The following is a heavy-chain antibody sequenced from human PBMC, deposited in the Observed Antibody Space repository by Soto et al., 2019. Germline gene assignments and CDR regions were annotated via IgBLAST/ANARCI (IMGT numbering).Heavy chain of an antibody. Sequence: EVQLVESGGGLVQPGGSLRLSCLASEFTFNTYWMNWVRQAPGRGLEWVANIKDDGSEKNYVDSGKGRFTSSRDNAKSSLELQMSRLRGEDTAVYFCAGDGGTPGRGSAVGYYYLYGMDVWGQGTTVTVSS. CDR3: AGDGGTPGRGSAVGYYYLYGMDV. CDR2: IKDDGSEK. CDR1: EFTFNTYW. J-gene: IGHJ6*02. V-gene: IGHV3-7*05. D-gene: IGHD3-22*01.